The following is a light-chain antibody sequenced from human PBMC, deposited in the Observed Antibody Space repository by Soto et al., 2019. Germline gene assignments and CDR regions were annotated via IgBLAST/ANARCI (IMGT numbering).Light chain of an antibody. Sequence: EIVWKQSPGILSLYHRARATLSCMASQSVSSNYLAWYQHKPVQAPRLLIYGASSRATGIPDRFSGSGSGTDFTLTIGRLEPEDFAVYYCHQFGIAPPRTFGQGTKLDIK. J-gene: IGKJ1*01. CDR3: HQFGIAPPRT. V-gene: IGKV3-20*01. CDR2: GAS. CDR1: QSVSSNY.